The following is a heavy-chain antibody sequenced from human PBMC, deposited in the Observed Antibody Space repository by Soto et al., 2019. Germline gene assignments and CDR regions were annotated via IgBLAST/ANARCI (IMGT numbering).Heavy chain of an antibody. CDR2: VSGGSGVT. CDR3: ARDERIAVAGTDN. D-gene: IGHD6-19*01. CDR1: GFSFSTYG. J-gene: IGHJ4*02. Sequence: EMQLLESGGGLVQPGGSLRLSCVVSGFSFSTYGVTWVRQAPGKGLEWVCGVSGGSGVTHYTDSVKGRFTISGDDSKNTLYLQMNSLRAEDTALYYCARDERIAVAGTDNWGQGILVTVTS. V-gene: IGHV3-23*01.